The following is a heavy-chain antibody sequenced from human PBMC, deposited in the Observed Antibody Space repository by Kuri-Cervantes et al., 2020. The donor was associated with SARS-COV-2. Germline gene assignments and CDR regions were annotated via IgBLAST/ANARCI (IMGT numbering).Heavy chain of an antibody. V-gene: IGHV3-30*18. CDR3: AKDKGWLRQTAGLDY. Sequence: GESLKISCAASGFTFSSYGMHWVRQAPGKGLEWVAVISYDGSNKYYADSVKGRFTISRDNSKNTLYLQMNSLRAEGTAVYYCAKDKGWLRQTAGLDYWGQGTLVTVSS. D-gene: IGHD5-12*01. J-gene: IGHJ4*02. CDR1: GFTFSSYG. CDR2: ISYDGSNK.